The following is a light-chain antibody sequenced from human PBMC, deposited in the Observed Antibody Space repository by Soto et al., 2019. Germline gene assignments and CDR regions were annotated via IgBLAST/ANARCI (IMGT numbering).Light chain of an antibody. Sequence: QSALTQPASVSGSPGQSITLSCTGISSDVGSSNLVSWYQQHPGKAPKLIIYEGDKRPSGVSNRFSGSTSGTTASLTISGLQSEDESDYYCCSYAGSITFLFGGGTKLTVL. CDR1: SSDVGSSNL. CDR2: EGD. V-gene: IGLV2-23*03. CDR3: CSYAGSITFL. J-gene: IGLJ2*01.